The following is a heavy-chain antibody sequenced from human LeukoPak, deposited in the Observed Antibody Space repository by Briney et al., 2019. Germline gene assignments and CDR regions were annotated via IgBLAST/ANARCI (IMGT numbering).Heavy chain of an antibody. CDR3: AREVGSYEGSAFDI. D-gene: IGHD1-26*01. CDR2: IYYSGST. V-gene: IGHV4-39*07. J-gene: IGHJ3*02. CDR1: GGSISSSSYY. Sequence: SETLSLTCTVSGGSISSSSYYWGWIRQPPGKGLEWIGSIYYSGSTYYNPSLKSRVTISVDTSKNQFSLKLSSVTAADTAVYYCAREVGSYEGSAFDIWGQGTMVTVSS.